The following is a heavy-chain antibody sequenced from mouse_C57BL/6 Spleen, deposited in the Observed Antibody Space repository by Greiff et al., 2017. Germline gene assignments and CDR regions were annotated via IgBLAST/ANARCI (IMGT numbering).Heavy chain of an antibody. J-gene: IGHJ4*01. CDR1: GYAFSSSW. CDR2: IYPGDGDT. Sequence: VQLQQSGPELVKPGASVKISCKASGYAFSSSWMNWVKQRPGKGLEWIGRIYPGDGDTNYNGKFKGKATLTADKSSSTAYMQLSSLTSEDSAVYFCAKGQLRLQGYYAMDDWGQGTSGTVSS. CDR3: AKGQLRLQGYYAMDD. V-gene: IGHV1-82*01. D-gene: IGHD3-2*02.